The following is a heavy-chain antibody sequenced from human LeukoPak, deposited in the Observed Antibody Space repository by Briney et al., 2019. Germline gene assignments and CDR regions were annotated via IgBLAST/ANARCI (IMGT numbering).Heavy chain of an antibody. J-gene: IGHJ6*02. Sequence: GGSLGLSCAASGFTFSSYSMNWVRQAPGKGLEWVSYISSSSSTIYYADSVKGRFTISRDNAKNSLYLQMNSLRAEDTAEYYCARDMVRGVLPYYYYYGMDVWGQGTTVTVSS. D-gene: IGHD3-10*01. CDR2: ISSSSSTI. CDR3: ARDMVRGVLPYYYYYGMDV. V-gene: IGHV3-48*01. CDR1: GFTFSSYS.